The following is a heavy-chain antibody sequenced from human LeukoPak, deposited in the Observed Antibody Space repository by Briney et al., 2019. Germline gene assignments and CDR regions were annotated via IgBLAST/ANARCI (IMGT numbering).Heavy chain of an antibody. CDR2: ISGSGGST. V-gene: IGHV3-23*01. D-gene: IGHD2-8*01. J-gene: IGHJ4*02. Sequence: GGSLRLSCAASGFTFSSYAMSWVSQAPGKGLEWVSAISGSGGSTYYADSVKGRFTISRDNSKNTLYLQMNSLRAEDTAVYYCAKVKFVLMVYGYYFDYWGQGALVTVSS. CDR3: AKVKFVLMVYGYYFDY. CDR1: GFTFSSYA.